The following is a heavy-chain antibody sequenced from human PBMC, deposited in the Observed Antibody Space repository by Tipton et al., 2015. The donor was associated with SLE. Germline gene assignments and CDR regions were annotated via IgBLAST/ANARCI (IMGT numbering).Heavy chain of an antibody. D-gene: IGHD5-24*01. V-gene: IGHV4-4*07. J-gene: IGHJ4*02. CDR3: ARGDVD. CDR2: VYSSGSA. CDR1: GDSITSYY. Sequence: TLSLTCSVSGDSITSYYWSWFRQSTGRGLEWIGRVYSSGSANCNPALISRVSMSVDISKNQFFLTLRSVTAADTAVYFCARGDVDWGQGTLVTVSS.